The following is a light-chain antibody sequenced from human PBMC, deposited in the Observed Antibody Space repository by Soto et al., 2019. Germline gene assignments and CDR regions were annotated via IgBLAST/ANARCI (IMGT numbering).Light chain of an antibody. CDR3: QHYNSYSEA. CDR2: KAS. V-gene: IGKV1-5*03. J-gene: IGKJ1*01. CDR1: QDIINY. Sequence: DIQMTQSPSSLSAAVVDIVTFTFQAIQDIINYLHWYQPKPGKAPKLLIYKASTLKSGVPSRFSGSGSGTEFTLTISSLQPDDFATYYCQHYNSYSEACGQGTKGDIK.